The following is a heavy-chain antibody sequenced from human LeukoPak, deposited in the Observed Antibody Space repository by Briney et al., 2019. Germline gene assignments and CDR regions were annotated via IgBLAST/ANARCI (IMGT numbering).Heavy chain of an antibody. CDR1: GFTFSSYA. CDR2: IQYDGSTK. V-gene: IGHV3-30*02. CDR3: AKGHMAATTVTNRHFDY. Sequence: PGESLRLSCAASGFTFSSYAMHWVRQAPGKGLEWVAFIQYDGSTKYYADSVKGRFTISRDNSKNTLYLQMNSLRAEDTAVYYCAKGHMAATTVTNRHFDYWGQGTLVTVSS. D-gene: IGHD4-17*01. J-gene: IGHJ4*02.